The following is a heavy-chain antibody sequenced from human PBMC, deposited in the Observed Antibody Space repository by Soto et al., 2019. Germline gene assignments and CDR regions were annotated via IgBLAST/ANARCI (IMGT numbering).Heavy chain of an antibody. Sequence: QLQLQESGSGLIKSSETLSLTCAVSGVSSTSGAYSWSCLRQPPGKGLEWIGHIYNSGSTYSNPVLRSRVAMSVDRSKNQFSLRLTSVTAADTAVYFCARLQIGNYGSGHFDYWGQGALVTVSS. CDR3: ARLQIGNYGSGHFDY. J-gene: IGHJ4*02. CDR1: GVSSTSGAYS. D-gene: IGHD3-10*01. CDR2: IYNSGST. V-gene: IGHV4-30-2*01.